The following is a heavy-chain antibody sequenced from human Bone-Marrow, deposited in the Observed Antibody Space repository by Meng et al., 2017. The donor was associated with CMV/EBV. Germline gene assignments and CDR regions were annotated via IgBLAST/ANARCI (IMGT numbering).Heavy chain of an antibody. CDR1: GYTFTGYY. D-gene: IGHD3-3*01. CDR3: ARVFGVVIGGWFDP. J-gene: IGHJ5*02. Sequence: ASVKVSCKASGYTFTGYYMHWVRQAPGQGLEWMGWINPNSGGTNYAQKFQGRVTITRDTSISTAYMELSRLRSDDTAVYYCARVFGVVIGGWFDPWGQGTLVTVSS. CDR2: INPNSGGT. V-gene: IGHV1-2*02.